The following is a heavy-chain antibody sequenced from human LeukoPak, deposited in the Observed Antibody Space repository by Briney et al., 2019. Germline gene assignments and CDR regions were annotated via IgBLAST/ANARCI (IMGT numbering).Heavy chain of an antibody. CDR1: GFSFSSFW. V-gene: IGHV3-7*03. CDR2: IKNDGSEK. J-gene: IGHJ4*02. CDR3: AKDKRMATITNFDY. Sequence: GGSLRLSCAASGFSFSSFWMSWVRQAPGKGLEWVANIKNDGSEKYYVDSVKGRFNISRDNAKNSLYLQMNSLRAEDTAVYYCAKDKRMATITNFDYWGQGTLVTVSS. D-gene: IGHD5-24*01.